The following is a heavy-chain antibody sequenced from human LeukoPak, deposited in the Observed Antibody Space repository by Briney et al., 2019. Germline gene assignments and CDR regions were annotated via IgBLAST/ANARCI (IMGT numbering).Heavy chain of an antibody. Sequence: PGGSLRLSCAASGFTVSSNYMSWVRQAPGKGLEWVSVIYSGGRIYYADSVKGRFTISRHNSENTLYLQMNSLRAEDTAVYYCARGDFWSGYYTGLYWGQGTVVTVSS. J-gene: IGHJ4*02. CDR2: IYSGGRI. D-gene: IGHD3-3*01. V-gene: IGHV3-53*04. CDR1: GFTVSSNY. CDR3: ARGDFWSGYYTGLY.